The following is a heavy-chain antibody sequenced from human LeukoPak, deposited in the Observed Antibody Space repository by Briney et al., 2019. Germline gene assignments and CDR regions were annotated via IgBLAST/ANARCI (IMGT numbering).Heavy chain of an antibody. J-gene: IGHJ5*02. V-gene: IGHV3-30*04. CDR2: ISYDGSNK. CDR1: GFTFSSYA. Sequence: PGGSLRLSCAASGFTFSSYAMHWVRQAPGKGLEWVAVISYDGSNKYYADSVKGRFTISRDNSKNTLYLQMNSLRAEDTAVYYCAILAAPWGQGTLVTVSS. D-gene: IGHD6-13*01. CDR3: AILAAP.